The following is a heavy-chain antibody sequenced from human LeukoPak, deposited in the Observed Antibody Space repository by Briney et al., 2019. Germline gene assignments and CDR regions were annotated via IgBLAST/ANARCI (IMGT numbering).Heavy chain of an antibody. Sequence: SETLSLTCAVSGGSFSGYYWSWIRQPPGKGLEWIGEINHSGSTNYNPSLKSRVTISVDTSKNQFSLKLSSVTAADMAVYYCARGLSGWYKSYYFDYWGQGTLVTVSS. CDR3: ARGLSGWYKSYYFDY. D-gene: IGHD6-19*01. CDR2: INHSGST. CDR1: GGSFSGYY. V-gene: IGHV4-34*01. J-gene: IGHJ4*02.